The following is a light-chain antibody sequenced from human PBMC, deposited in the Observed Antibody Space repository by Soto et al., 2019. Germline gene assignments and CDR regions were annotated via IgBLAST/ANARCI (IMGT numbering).Light chain of an antibody. CDR1: HFVSSR. CDR2: DTS. V-gene: IGKV3-15*01. J-gene: IGKJ1*01. CDR3: QEYIHWPPGM. Sequence: EIVVTQSPATLSASPGERVTLSCRASHFVSSRLAWYQQRPGQVPRLLIYDTSTRAPGISARFSGSGSGTEFTLTISSLQXXXXXXXYCQEYIHWPPGMFGPGTTVDIK.